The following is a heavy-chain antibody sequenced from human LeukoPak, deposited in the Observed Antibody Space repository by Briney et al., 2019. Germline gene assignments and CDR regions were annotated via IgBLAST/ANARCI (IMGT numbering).Heavy chain of an antibody. D-gene: IGHD5-18*01. CDR2: IYTSGST. J-gene: IGHJ4*02. V-gene: IGHV4-61*02. CDR1: GGSISSGSYY. CDR3: ARVLRGYSYGAEFDY. Sequence: PSQTLSLTCTVSGGSISSGSYYWSWIRQPPGKGLEWIGRIYTSGSTNYNPSLKSRVTISVDTSKNQFSLKLSSVTAADTAVYYCARVLRGYSYGAEFDYWGQGTLVTVSS.